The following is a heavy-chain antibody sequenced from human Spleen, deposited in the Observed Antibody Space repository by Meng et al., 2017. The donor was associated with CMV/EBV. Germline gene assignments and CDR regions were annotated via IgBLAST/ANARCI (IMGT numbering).Heavy chain of an antibody. CDR1: GFTFRSYG. CDR2: IWYDGTNK. CDR3: AKDWAMKDYFEY. V-gene: IGHV3-33*06. Sequence: CAASGFTFRSYGMHWVRQSPGKGLEWVAVIWYDGTNKYYADSVKGRFTISRDNSKNTLYLQMASLRVEDTAVYYCAKDWAMKDYFEYWGQGSLVTVSS. J-gene: IGHJ4*02. D-gene: IGHD2-2*01.